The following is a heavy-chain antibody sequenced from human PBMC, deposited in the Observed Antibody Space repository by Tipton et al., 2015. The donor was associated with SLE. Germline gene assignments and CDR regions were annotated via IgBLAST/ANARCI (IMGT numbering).Heavy chain of an antibody. V-gene: IGHV1-69*01. CDR2: IIPIFGTA. D-gene: IGHD1-26*01. Sequence: QVQLVQSGAELKKPGSSVTVSCKVSGGTFSSFVINWVRQAPGQGLEWMGGIIPIFGTAIYAQKFQDRVTIIADESTSTAYVEVRSLRSEDTAVYYCVIWEAYVLDYWGQGTLVTVSS. CDR1: GGTFSSFV. CDR3: VIWEAYVLDY. J-gene: IGHJ4*02.